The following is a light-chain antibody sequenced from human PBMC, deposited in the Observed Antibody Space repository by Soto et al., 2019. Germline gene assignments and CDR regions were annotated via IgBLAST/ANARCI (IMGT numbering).Light chain of an antibody. CDR3: QQYGCSPPT. V-gene: IGKV3-20*01. CDR1: QSASSSY. J-gene: IGKJ1*01. CDR2: GAS. Sequence: TQSPGALSLTPGERASLSCKASQSASSSYLAWYQQKPGQAPRFLIYGASSRATGIPDRFSGSGSGTDFTLTISRLEPEDFAVYYCQQYGCSPPTFGQGTKVDI.